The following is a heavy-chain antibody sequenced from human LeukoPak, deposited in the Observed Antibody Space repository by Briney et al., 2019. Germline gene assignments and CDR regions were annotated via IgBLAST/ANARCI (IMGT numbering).Heavy chain of an antibody. J-gene: IGHJ3*02. CDR3: ARAAAGTRAFDI. D-gene: IGHD6-13*01. CDR1: GFXVSSNY. CDR2: IYSGGST. V-gene: IGHV3-53*04. Sequence: GGSLRLSCAASGFXVSSNYISWVRQAPGKGLEWVSVIYSGGSTYYADSVKGRFTISRHNSKNTLYLQMNSLRAEDTAVYYCARAAAGTRAFDIWGQGTMVTVSS.